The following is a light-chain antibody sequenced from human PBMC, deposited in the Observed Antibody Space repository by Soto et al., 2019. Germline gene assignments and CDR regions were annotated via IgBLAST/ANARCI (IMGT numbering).Light chain of an antibody. CDR2: AAS. V-gene: IGKV1-39*01. CDR3: QQSYSAPYT. Sequence: DVQMTQSPSSLSPSVGERVTMTCRASQDMSSYLNWYQQKSGKAPKLLIYAASSLQSGVPSRLSGSGSGTEFTLTISSLQAEDFATYYCQQSYSAPYTFGQGNKLEIK. J-gene: IGKJ2*01. CDR1: QDMSSY.